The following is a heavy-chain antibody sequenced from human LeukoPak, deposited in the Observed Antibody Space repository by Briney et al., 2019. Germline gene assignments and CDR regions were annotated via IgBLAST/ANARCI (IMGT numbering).Heavy chain of an antibody. D-gene: IGHD4-11*01. J-gene: IGHJ4*02. CDR3: ARLRGNYFPDY. V-gene: IGHV4-59*01. Sequence: PSETLSLTCSVSGGSINNYYWTWIRQPPGKGLEWIGYIFYSGSTNYNPSLKSRLTISVDTSKNQFSLELSSVTAADTAVYYCARLRGNYFPDYWGQGTLVTVSS. CDR1: GGSINNYY. CDR2: IFYSGST.